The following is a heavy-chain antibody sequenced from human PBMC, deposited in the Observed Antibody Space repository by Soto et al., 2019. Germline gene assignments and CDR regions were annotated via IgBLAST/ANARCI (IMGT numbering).Heavy chain of an antibody. Sequence: QVQLQESGPGLVKPSETLSLTCTVSGGSISSYYWSWIRQPPGKGLEWIGYIYYSGSTNYNPSLKSRVTISVDTSKNQFSLKLSSVTAADTAVYYCARCGSGWYDGYYFDYWGQGTLVTVSS. CDR3: ARCGSGWYDGYYFDY. CDR2: IYYSGST. CDR1: GGSISSYY. V-gene: IGHV4-59*01. J-gene: IGHJ4*02. D-gene: IGHD6-19*01.